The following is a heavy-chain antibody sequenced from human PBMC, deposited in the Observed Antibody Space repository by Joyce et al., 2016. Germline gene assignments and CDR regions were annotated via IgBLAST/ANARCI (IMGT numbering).Heavy chain of an antibody. V-gene: IGHV4-39*01. Sequence: QLPLQESGPRLVKPSDTLSLTCTVSGASIRSGSYYWGWSRQSPGKGLEWIGSFYPVGGTYYNPSLRNRVTISGDTSKSEISLGVHSVTAADTAVYYCAGRKLGGSAFDFWGQGTLVTVSS. CDR2: FYPVGGT. J-gene: IGHJ4*02. CDR1: GASIRSGSYY. CDR3: AGRKLGGSAFDF. D-gene: IGHD7-27*01.